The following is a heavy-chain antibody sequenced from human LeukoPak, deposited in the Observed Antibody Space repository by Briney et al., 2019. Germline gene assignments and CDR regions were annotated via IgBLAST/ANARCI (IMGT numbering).Heavy chain of an antibody. Sequence: SETLSLTCIVSDDSISSDYWSWIRQPPGKGLEWIGYIYYSGTTHYNPSFKSRVTMSVDTSKNEFSLKVNSVTAAETGMYYCARLPPYDILTGGTFDIWGQGTMVTVAS. J-gene: IGHJ3*02. CDR2: IYYSGTT. V-gene: IGHV4-59*01. CDR1: DDSISSDY. D-gene: IGHD3-9*01. CDR3: ARLPPYDILTGGTFDI.